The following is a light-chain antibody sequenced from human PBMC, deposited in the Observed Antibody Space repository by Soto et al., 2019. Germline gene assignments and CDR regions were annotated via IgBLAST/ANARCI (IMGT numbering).Light chain of an antibody. Sequence: EIVLTQAPATLSLSPGERATLSCRASQSIGLAIAWYQHKPGQAPRLLIFDASQRATGIPARFRGSGSWTDFTLSISSLEHEDFAVYYCQQRTDSPPWTFGQGTKVESK. CDR3: QQRTDSPPWT. CDR1: QSIGLA. V-gene: IGKV3-11*01. CDR2: DAS. J-gene: IGKJ1*01.